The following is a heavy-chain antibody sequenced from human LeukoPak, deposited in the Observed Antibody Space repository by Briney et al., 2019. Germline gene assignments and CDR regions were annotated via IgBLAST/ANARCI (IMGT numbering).Heavy chain of an antibody. CDR2: IFYSGTT. Sequence: PSETLSLTCTVSGGSISSYYWSWIRQPPGKGLEWIGFIFYSGTTNYNPSLKSRVTISVDTSKNQFSLKLTAVTAADTAMYYCARGGWHAFDLWGQGTRVTVSS. CDR1: GGSISSYY. V-gene: IGHV4-59*12. CDR3: ARGGWHAFDL. D-gene: IGHD5-24*01. J-gene: IGHJ3*01.